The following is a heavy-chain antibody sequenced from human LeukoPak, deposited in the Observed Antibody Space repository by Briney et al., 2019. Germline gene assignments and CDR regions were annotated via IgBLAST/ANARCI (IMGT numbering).Heavy chain of an antibody. V-gene: IGHV5-51*01. CDR1: GYSFTSYW. CDR2: IYPGDSDT. D-gene: IGHD3-22*01. CDR3: ARLTYYYNSSGYPHDAFDI. Sequence: GESLKISCKGSGYSFTSYWIGWVRQMPGKRLEWMGMIYPGDSDTRYSPSFQGQVTISADKSISTAYLQWSSLKASDTAMYYCARLTYYYNSSGYPHDAFDIWGQGTMVTVSS. J-gene: IGHJ3*02.